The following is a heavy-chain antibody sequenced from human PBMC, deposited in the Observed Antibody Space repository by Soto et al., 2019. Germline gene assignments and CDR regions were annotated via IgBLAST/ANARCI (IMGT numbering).Heavy chain of an antibody. CDR3: ARASSSTDSGFDS. CDR1: GGSISSYY. V-gene: IGHV4-59*01. Sequence: SETLSLTCIVSGGSISSYYWSWIRQPPGKRLEWIGFIYYSGSANYNPSLKSRVTISVDTSRNLFSLKLTSVTAADTAVYFCARASSSTDSGFDSWGQGTLVTVSS. J-gene: IGHJ4*02. CDR2: IYYSGSA. D-gene: IGHD6-25*01.